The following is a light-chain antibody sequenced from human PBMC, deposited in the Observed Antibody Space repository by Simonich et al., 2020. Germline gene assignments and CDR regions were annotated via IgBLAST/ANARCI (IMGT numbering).Light chain of an antibody. J-gene: IGLJ2*01. CDR2: VGTGGIVG. V-gene: IGLV9-49*01. Sequence: QPVLTQPPSASASLGASVTLTCTLSSGYSNYKVDWYQQRPGKGPRFVMRVGTGGIVGSKGDGIPVRFSVLCSGLNRYLTIKNIQEEDESDYHGGADHGSGSNFVVVFGGGTKLTVL. CDR1: SGYSNYK. CDR3: GADHGSGSNFVVV.